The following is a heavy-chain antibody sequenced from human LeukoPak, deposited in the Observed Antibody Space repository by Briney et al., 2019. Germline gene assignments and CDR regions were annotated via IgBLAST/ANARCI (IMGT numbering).Heavy chain of an antibody. D-gene: IGHD1-26*01. J-gene: IGHJ3*02. V-gene: IGHV3-21*01. Sequence: GGSLRLSCAASGFTFSSYSMNWVRQAPGKGLEWVSSISSSSSYIYYADSVKGRFTISRDNAKNSLYLQMNSLRAEDTAVYYCASKSGSYFEAIWGQGTMVTVSS. CDR3: ASKSGSYFEAI. CDR1: GFTFSSYS. CDR2: ISSSSSYI.